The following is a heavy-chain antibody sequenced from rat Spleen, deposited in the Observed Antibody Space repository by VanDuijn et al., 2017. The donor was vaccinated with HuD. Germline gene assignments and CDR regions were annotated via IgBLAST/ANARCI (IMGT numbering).Heavy chain of an antibody. J-gene: IGHJ2*01. D-gene: IGHD1-4*01. Sequence: EVQLVESDGGLVQPGRSLKLSCAASGFTFSDYNMAWVRQAPKKGLEWVATIIYDGSRTYYRDSVKGRFTISRDNAKSTLYLQMDSLRSEDTATYYCAADGTRVSRFAYWGQGVMVTVSS. CDR3: AADGTRVSRFAY. V-gene: IGHV5S10*01. CDR1: GFTFSDYN. CDR2: IIYDGSRT.